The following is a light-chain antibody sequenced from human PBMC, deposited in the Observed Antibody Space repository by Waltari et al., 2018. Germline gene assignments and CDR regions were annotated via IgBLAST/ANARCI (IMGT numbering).Light chain of an antibody. CDR1: QDIRNH. V-gene: IGKV1-33*01. Sequence: IQMTQSPSSLSVSVGDRVTITCQASQDIRNHLNWYQQKPGKAPNLLSYDVSNLETGVPSRLSGSGSGTDFTFTISSLQPADIATYYCQQFDNLPITFGQGTRLEIK. J-gene: IGKJ5*01. CDR2: DVS. CDR3: QQFDNLPIT.